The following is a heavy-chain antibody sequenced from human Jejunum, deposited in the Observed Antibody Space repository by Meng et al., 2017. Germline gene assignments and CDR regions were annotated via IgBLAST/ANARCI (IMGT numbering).Heavy chain of an antibody. CDR3: VPGAFGQQLLLFYYYDDLDF. J-gene: IGHJ6*02. Sequence: GESLKISCAASGFPSGYRFSDHWMHWVRQSPGKGLVWISNINGDGNIKNYADSVKGRFTISRDNAKNTLYLEINSLRAEDTAVYYCVPGAFGQQLLLFYYYDDLDFWGRGTTVTVSS. CDR2: INGDGNIK. D-gene: IGHD2/OR15-2a*01. V-gene: IGHV3-74*01. CDR1: GFPSGYRFSDHW.